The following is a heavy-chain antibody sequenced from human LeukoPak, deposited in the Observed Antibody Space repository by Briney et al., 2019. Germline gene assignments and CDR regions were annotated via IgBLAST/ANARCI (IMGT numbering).Heavy chain of an antibody. CDR1: GGTFISYA. J-gene: IGHJ4*02. Sequence: ASVKVSCKASGGTFISYAISWVRQAPGQGREWMGGIIPIFGTANYAQKFQGRVTITADKSTSTAYMELSSLRSEDTAVYYCARDNRDYYGSGSYHDYFDYWGQGTLVTVSS. V-gene: IGHV1-69*06. D-gene: IGHD3-10*01. CDR3: ARDNRDYYGSGSYHDYFDY. CDR2: IIPIFGTA.